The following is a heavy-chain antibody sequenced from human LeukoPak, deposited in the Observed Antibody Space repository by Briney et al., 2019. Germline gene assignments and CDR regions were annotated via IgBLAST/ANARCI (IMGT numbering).Heavy chain of an antibody. J-gene: IGHJ5*02. V-gene: IGHV3-13*01. CDR3: ARGRYCSSTSCPIRSWFDP. CDR2: IGTAGDT. Sequence: GGSLRLSCTASGFTFSSYDMHWVRQATGKGLEWVSAIGTAGDTYYPGSVKGRFTISRENAKNSLYLQMNSLRAGDTAVYYCARGRYCSSTSCPIRSWFDPWGQGTLVTVSS. CDR1: GFTFSSYD. D-gene: IGHD2-2*01.